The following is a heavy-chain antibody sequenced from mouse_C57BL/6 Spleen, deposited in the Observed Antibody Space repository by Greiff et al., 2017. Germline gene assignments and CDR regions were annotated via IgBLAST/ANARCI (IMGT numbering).Heavy chain of an antibody. J-gene: IGHJ4*01. D-gene: IGHD2-4*01. V-gene: IGHV1-15*01. CDR3: TRGLRAMDY. CDR2: IDTETGGT. CDR1: GYTFTDYE. Sequence: QVQLQQSGAELVRPGASVTLSCKASGYTFTDYEMHWVKQTPVHGLEWIGAIDTETGGTAYNQKFKGKAILTADKSSSTAYMELRSLTSEDSAVYYCTRGLRAMDYWGQGTSVTVSS.